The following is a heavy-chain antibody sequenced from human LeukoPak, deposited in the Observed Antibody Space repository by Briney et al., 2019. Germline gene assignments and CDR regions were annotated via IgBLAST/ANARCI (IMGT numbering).Heavy chain of an antibody. V-gene: IGHV3-30*04. CDR1: GFTFSSYA. CDR2: ISYDGSNK. D-gene: IGHD5-18*01. J-gene: IGHJ4*02. Sequence: PGGSLRLSCAASGFTFSSYAMHWVRQAPGKGLEWVAVISYDGSNKYYADSVKGRFTISRDNSKNTLYLQMNSLRAEDTAVYYCARVGSGYSSSWWIQLWSSFDYWGQGTLVTVSS. CDR3: ARVGSGYSSSWWIQLWSSFDY.